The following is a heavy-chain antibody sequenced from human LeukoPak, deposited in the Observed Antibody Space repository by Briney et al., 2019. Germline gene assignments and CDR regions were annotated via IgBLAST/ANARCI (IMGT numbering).Heavy chain of an antibody. V-gene: IGHV3-21*01. CDR3: AKVDRGDYSSSPVPYYNYYMNV. D-gene: IGHD6-13*01. Sequence: GGSLRLSCAASGFTFSYYSMNWVRQAPGRGLEWVSCISSSSSLIFYSDSVRGRFTISRDNAKNLLYLHMNSMRVEDTAVYYCAKVDRGDYSSSPVPYYNYYMNVWGKGTTVTVSS. CDR1: GFTFSYYS. CDR2: ISSSSSLI. J-gene: IGHJ6*03.